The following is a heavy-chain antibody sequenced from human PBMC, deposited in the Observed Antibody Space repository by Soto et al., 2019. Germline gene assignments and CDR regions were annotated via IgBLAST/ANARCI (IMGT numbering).Heavy chain of an antibody. CDR3: AISFLRVGMDV. J-gene: IGHJ6*02. CDR2: ISYDGSNK. D-gene: IGHD3-16*01. CDR1: GFTFSSYG. Sequence: QVQLVESGGGVVQPGRSLRLSCAASGFTFSSYGMHWVRQAPGKGLVWVAVISYDGSNKYYADSVKGRFTISRDNSKNTLYLQMNSLRAEDTAVYYCAISFLRVGMDVWGQGTTVTVSS. V-gene: IGHV3-30*03.